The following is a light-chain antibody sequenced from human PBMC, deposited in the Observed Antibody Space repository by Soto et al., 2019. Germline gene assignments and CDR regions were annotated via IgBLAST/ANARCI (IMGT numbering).Light chain of an antibody. CDR3: SSYTGSGTLDV. J-gene: IGLJ1*01. V-gene: IGLV2-14*01. CDR2: AVS. Sequence: QSALSQPPSVSGSPGQSITISCTGTSSDVGLYDYVSWYQQQQGKAPQLMIYAVSNRPSGVSDRFSGSKSGNTASLTVSGLQAEDEADYYCSSYTGSGTLDVFGTGTKVTAL. CDR1: SSDVGLYDY.